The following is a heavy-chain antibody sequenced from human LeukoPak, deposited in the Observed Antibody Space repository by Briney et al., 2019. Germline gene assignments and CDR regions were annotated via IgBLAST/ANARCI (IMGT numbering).Heavy chain of an antibody. Sequence: PSETPSLTCSVSCGSSSSYYWIWIRQPPGKGLEWIGYIYYSGSTNYNPSLKSRVTISLDTSKNQFSLKLSSVTAADTAVYYCASTPLTYSGSYYRIDYWGQGTRVTVSS. CDR2: IYYSGST. CDR1: CGSSSSYY. V-gene: IGHV4-59*01. D-gene: IGHD1-26*01. CDR3: ASTPLTYSGSYYRIDY. J-gene: IGHJ4*02.